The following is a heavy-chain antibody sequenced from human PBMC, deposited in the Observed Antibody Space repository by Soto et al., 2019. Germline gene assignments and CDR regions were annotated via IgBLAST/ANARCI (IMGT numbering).Heavy chain of an antibody. CDR3: ARDAPGVAPF. V-gene: IGHV4-31*03. Sequence: QVQLQVSGPGLVKPSQTLSLTCTVSGGSIIDGQTYLNWIRQHPERGLEWMGYINYRGTTNYSPALKSRLLISVDTSKNQFSLTLTSVTAADTAVYYCARDAPGVAPFWGQGTLVTVSS. CDR2: INYRGTT. D-gene: IGHD2-15*01. J-gene: IGHJ4*02. CDR1: GGSIIDGQTY.